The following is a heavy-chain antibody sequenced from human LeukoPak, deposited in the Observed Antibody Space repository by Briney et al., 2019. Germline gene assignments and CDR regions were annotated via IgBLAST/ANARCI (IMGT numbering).Heavy chain of an antibody. CDR1: GGSISSYY. D-gene: IGHD6-19*01. Sequence: PSETLSLTCTVSGGSISSYYWSWIRQPPGKGLEWIGYIYYSGSTNYNPSLKSRVTISVDTSENQFSLKLSSVTAADTAVYYCAREGGYSSGWFPFDYWGQGTLVTVSS. V-gene: IGHV4-59*01. J-gene: IGHJ4*02. CDR3: AREGGYSSGWFPFDY. CDR2: IYYSGST.